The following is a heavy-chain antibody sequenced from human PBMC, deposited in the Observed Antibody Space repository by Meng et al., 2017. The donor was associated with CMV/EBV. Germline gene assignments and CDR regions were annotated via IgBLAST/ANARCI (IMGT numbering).Heavy chain of an antibody. CDR2: INHSGST. J-gene: IGHJ4*02. D-gene: IGHD3-3*01. V-gene: IGHV4-34*01. CDR1: GGSFSGYY. Sequence: YGGSFSGYYWGWIRQPPGKGLKWIGEINHSGSTNYNPSLKSRVTISVDTSKNQFSLKLSSVTAADTAVYYCASLRTIFGVVPSNDYWGQGTLVTVSS. CDR3: ASLRTIFGVVPSNDY.